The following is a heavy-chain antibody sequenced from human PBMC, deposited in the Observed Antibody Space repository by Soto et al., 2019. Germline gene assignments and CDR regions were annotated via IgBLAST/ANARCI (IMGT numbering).Heavy chain of an antibody. V-gene: IGHV4-31*03. CDR1: GGSISSGGYY. J-gene: IGHJ5*02. Sequence: SETLSLTCTVSGGSISSGGYYWSWIRQHPGKGLEWIGYIYYSGSTYYNPSLKSRVTISVDTSKNQFSLKLSSVTAADTAVYYCARGAGYDILTGYFNWFDPWGQGTLVTVSS. CDR3: ARGAGYDILTGYFNWFDP. CDR2: IYYSGST. D-gene: IGHD3-9*01.